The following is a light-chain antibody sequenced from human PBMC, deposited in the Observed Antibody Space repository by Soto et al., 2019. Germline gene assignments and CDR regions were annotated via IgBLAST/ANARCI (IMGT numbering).Light chain of an antibody. Sequence: EIVMTQSPATLSVSPGEGATLSCRASQSVSSNLAWYQQKPGQAPRLLIYAASTRATGIPARFSGSGSGTEFTLTISSLQSEDFAVYYRQQYNNWPPLTFGGGTKVEIK. V-gene: IGKV3-15*01. CDR1: QSVSSN. CDR3: QQYNNWPPLT. J-gene: IGKJ4*01. CDR2: AAS.